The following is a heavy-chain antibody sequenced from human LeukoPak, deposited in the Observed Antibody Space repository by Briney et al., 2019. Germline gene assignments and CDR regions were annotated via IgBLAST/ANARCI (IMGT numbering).Heavy chain of an antibody. CDR1: GGSISSSNW. CDR3: ARDGRADIVATAWDYYYYYMDV. D-gene: IGHD5-12*01. CDR2: IYHSGST. Sequence: SGTLSLTCAVSGGSISSSNWWSWVRQPPGKGLEWIGEIYHSGSTNYNPSLKSRVTISVDKSKNQFSLKLSSVTAADTAVYYCARDGRADIVATAWDYYYYYMDVWGKGTTVTVSS. V-gene: IGHV4-4*02. J-gene: IGHJ6*03.